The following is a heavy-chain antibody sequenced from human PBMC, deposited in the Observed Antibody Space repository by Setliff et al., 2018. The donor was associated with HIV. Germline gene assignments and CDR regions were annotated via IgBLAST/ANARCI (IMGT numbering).Heavy chain of an antibody. D-gene: IGHD3-10*01. V-gene: IGHV4-59*04. CDR1: GGSISSHY. CDR2: IFHSGNT. J-gene: IGHJ4*02. CDR3: ARVGYHGSGRYSFDY. Sequence: SETLSLTCTVSGGSISSHYWSWIRQPPGKGLEWMGNIFHSGNTYYSPSLKSRVTMSLDTSMNQFSLKLTSVTAADTALYYCARVGYHGSGRYSFDYWGQGTLVT.